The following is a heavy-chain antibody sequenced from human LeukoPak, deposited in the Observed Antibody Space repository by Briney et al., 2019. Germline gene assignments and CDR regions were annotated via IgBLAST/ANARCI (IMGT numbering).Heavy chain of an antibody. CDR2: VYYTGNT. CDR3: ARSAGSGWYGIDS. Sequence: SETLSLTCTVSGGSITNYYWSWIRQPPGKGLGWIGYVYYTGNTNYNPSLKSRVTISLDTSKNQFSLKLTSVTAADTAMYYCARSAGSGWYGIDSWGQGTLVTVSS. J-gene: IGHJ4*02. CDR1: GGSITNYY. D-gene: IGHD6-19*01. V-gene: IGHV4-59*01.